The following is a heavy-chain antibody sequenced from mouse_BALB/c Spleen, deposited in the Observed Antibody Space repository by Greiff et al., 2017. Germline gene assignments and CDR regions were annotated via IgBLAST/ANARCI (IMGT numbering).Heavy chain of an antibody. CDR3: ARSGGNYEGYYAMDY. V-gene: IGHV5-17*02. CDR1: GFTFSSFG. D-gene: IGHD2-1*01. CDR2: ISSGSSTI. Sequence: EVQGVESGGGLVQPGGSRKLSCAASGFTFSSFGMHWVRQAPEKGLEWVAYISSGSSTIYYADTVKGRFTISRDNPKNTLFLQMTSLRSEDTAMYYCARSGGNYEGYYAMDYWGQGTSVTVSS. J-gene: IGHJ4*01.